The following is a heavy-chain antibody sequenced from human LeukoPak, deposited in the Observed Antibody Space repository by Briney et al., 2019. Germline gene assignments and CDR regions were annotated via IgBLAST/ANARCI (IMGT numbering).Heavy chain of an antibody. V-gene: IGHV4-59*11. D-gene: IGHD5-18*01. Sequence: PSETLSLTCTVSGASMTTHHWSWIRQTPGKGLEWVGYVFDSGRTKVNPSLTSRVTLSTDTSKNQLSLRLSSVTAADTAVYYCTTIKRGDIFGYFDFWGQGILVTVSS. CDR1: GASMTTHH. J-gene: IGHJ4*02. CDR2: VFDSGRT. CDR3: TTIKRGDIFGYFDF.